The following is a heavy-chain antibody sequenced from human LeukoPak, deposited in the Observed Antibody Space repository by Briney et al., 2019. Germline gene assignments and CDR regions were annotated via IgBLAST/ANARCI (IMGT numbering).Heavy chain of an antibody. D-gene: IGHD3-3*01. V-gene: IGHV4-30-2*01. CDR1: GGSISSGGYS. CDR2: IYHSGST. Sequence: SQTLSLTCAVSGGSISSGGYSWSWIRQPPGKGLEWIGYIYHSGSTYYNPSLKSRVTISVDRSKSQLSLKLSSVTAADTAVYYCARVSSVWSGYYDAFDIWGQGTMVTVSS. J-gene: IGHJ3*02. CDR3: ARVSSVWSGYYDAFDI.